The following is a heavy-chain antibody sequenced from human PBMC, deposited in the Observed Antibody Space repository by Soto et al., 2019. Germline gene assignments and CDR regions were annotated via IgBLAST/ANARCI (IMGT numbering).Heavy chain of an antibody. CDR3: ARDSLGYDSSGYHYYYYYYGMDV. D-gene: IGHD3-22*01. V-gene: IGHV4-59*01. CDR1: GGSISSYY. CDR2: IYYSGST. Sequence: SETLSLTCTVSGGSISSYYWSWIRQLPGKGLEWIGYIYYSGSTNYNPSLKSRVTISVDTSKNQFSLKLSSVTAADTAVYYCARDSLGYDSSGYHYYYYYYGMDVWGQGTTVTVSS. J-gene: IGHJ6*02.